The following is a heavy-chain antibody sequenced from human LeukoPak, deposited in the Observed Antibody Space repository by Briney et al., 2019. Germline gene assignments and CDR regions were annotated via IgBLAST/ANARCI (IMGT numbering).Heavy chain of an antibody. CDR1: GFTFSSYW. J-gene: IGHJ5*02. D-gene: IGHD6-19*01. V-gene: IGHV3-23*01. Sequence: PGGSLGLSCAASGFTFSSYWMSWVRQAPGKGLEWVSAISGSGGSTYYADSVKGRFTISRDNSKNTLYLQMNSLRAEDTAVYYCAMYSSGWSPSWFDPWGQGTLVTVSS. CDR3: AMYSSGWSPSWFDP. CDR2: ISGSGGST.